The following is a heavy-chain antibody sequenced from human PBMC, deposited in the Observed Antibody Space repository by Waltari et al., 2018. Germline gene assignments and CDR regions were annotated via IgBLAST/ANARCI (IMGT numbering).Heavy chain of an antibody. V-gene: IGHV4-61*02. CDR3: ARVRAPYGDYRDY. D-gene: IGHD4-17*01. Sequence: QVQLQESGPGLVKPSQTLSLTCTVSGGSISSGSYYWSWIRQPAGKGLEWIGRIYTSGSTNYNPSLKSRVTISVDTSKNQFSLKLSSVTAADTAVYYCARVRAPYGDYRDYWGQGTLVTVSS. J-gene: IGHJ4*02. CDR1: GGSISSGSYY. CDR2: IYTSGST.